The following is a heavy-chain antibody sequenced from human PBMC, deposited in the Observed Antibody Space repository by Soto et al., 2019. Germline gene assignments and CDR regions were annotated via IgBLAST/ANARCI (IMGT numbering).Heavy chain of an antibody. CDR1: GYKVSSDW. Sequence: PGESLKISCKGSGYKVSSDWIGWVRQMPGKSLEWMGIIYPGDSDTRYSPSFQGQVTISADNSISTAYLQWSSLKASDSAIYYCARVGATWYGYFHHWGQGTLVTVSS. CDR3: ARVGATWYGYFHH. CDR2: IYPGDSDT. J-gene: IGHJ1*01. V-gene: IGHV5-51*01. D-gene: IGHD6-13*01.